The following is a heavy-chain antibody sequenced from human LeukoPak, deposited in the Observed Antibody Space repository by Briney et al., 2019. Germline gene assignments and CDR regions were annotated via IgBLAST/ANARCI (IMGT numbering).Heavy chain of an antibody. CDR3: ASVRTIFRVVIPSRYYYYMDV. CDR2: IIPIFGTA. CDR1: GGTFSSYA. J-gene: IGHJ6*03. D-gene: IGHD3-3*01. Sequence: SVKVSCKASGGTFSSYAISWVRQAPGQGLEWMGGIIPIFGTANYEQKFQGRVTITTDESTSTAYMELSSLRSEDTAVYYCASVRTIFRVVIPSRYYYYMDVWGKGTTVTVSS. V-gene: IGHV1-69*05.